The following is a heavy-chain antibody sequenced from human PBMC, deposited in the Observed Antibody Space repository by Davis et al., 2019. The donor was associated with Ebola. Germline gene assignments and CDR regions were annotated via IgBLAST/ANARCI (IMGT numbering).Heavy chain of an antibody. CDR1: GDSISSGGYS. Sequence: MPSETLSLTCDVFGDSISSGGYSWSWIRQPPGKGLEWIGYIYHTGNSYYNPSLKSRVTISVDTSKNQFSLKLSSVTAADTAVYYCTTGHPYYDILTGYFMTSFDYWGQGTLVTVSS. D-gene: IGHD3-9*01. J-gene: IGHJ4*02. V-gene: IGHV4-30-2*02. CDR2: IYHTGNS. CDR3: TTGHPYYDILTGYFMTSFDY.